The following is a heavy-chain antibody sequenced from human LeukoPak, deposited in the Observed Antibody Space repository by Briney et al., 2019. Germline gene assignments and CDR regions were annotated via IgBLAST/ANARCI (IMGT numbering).Heavy chain of an antibody. V-gene: IGHV1-24*01. D-gene: IGHD4-17*01. CDR2: FDPEDGET. CDR1: GYTLTELS. Sequence: ASVKVSCKVSGYTLTELSMHWVRQAPGKGLEWMGVFDPEDGETIYAQKFQGRVTMTEDTSTDTAYMELSSLRSEDTAVYYCATAQTTVTRGAFDYWGQGTLVTVSS. J-gene: IGHJ4*02. CDR3: ATAQTTVTRGAFDY.